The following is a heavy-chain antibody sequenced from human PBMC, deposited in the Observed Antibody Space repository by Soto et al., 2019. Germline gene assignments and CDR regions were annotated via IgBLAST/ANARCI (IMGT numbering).Heavy chain of an antibody. V-gene: IGHV4-31*03. CDR3: ARDNYDSSGYYYGTWFDP. CDR2: IYYSGST. J-gene: IGHJ5*02. CDR1: GGSISSGGYY. Sequence: SETLSVTCTVSGGSISSGGYYWSWIRQHPGKGLEWIGYIYYSGSTYYNPSLKSRVTISVDTSKNQFSLKLSSVTAADTAVYYCARDNYDSSGYYYGTWFDPWGQGTLVTVSS. D-gene: IGHD3-22*01.